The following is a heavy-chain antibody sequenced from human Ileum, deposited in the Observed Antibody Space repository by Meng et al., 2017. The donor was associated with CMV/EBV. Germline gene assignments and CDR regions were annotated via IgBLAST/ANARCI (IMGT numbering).Heavy chain of an antibody. J-gene: IGHJ4*02. V-gene: IGHV1-2*02. Sequence: QVPVVGSGAEVKKPGASVNVTCTAACVTFGGYYIPWVRQAPGQGLEWMGWINSKDDGTNYARKLRGRIITTRETTNRTALMELSVLTSDDTVVYYGGSSSGWSRFDYWGQGTLVTVSS. CDR1: CVTFGGYY. D-gene: IGHD6-19*01. CDR3: GSSSGWSRFDY. CDR2: INSKDDGT.